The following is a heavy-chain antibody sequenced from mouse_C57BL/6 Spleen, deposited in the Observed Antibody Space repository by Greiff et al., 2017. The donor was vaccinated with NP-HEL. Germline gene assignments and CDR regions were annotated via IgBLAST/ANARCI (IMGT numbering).Heavy chain of an antibody. J-gene: IGHJ4*01. CDR1: GFTFSDYG. V-gene: IGHV5-17*01. Sequence: EVKLMESGGGLVKPGGSLKLSCAASGFTFSDYGMHWVRQAPEKGLEWVAYISSGSSTIYYADTVKGRFTISRDNAKNTLFLQMTSLRSEDTAMYYCLGSSYAMDYWGQGTSVTVSS. CDR2: ISSGSSTI. D-gene: IGHD1-1*01. CDR3: LGSSYAMDY.